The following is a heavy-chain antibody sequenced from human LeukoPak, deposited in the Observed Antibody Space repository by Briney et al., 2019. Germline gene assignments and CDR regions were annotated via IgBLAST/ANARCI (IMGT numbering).Heavy chain of an antibody. CDR2: ISGSGGST. J-gene: IGHJ4*02. Sequence: GGSLRLSCAASGFTFSSYAMSWVRQAPGKGLEWVSGISGSGGSTYYADSVKGRFTISRDNSKNTLYLQMNSLRAEDTAVYYCAKDFEAYCGGDCYLDYWGQGTLVTVSS. CDR1: GFTFSSYA. CDR3: AKDFEAYCGGDCYLDY. V-gene: IGHV3-23*01. D-gene: IGHD2-21*01.